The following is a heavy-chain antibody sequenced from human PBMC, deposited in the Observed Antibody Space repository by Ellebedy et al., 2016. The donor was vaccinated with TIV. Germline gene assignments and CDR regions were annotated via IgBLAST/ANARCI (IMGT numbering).Heavy chain of an antibody. D-gene: IGHD2-2*01. V-gene: IGHV3-7*01. Sequence: ETLSLXXTVSGGSISYYYWSWVRLAPGKGLEWVANIKQDGSEEYYVDSVKGRFTISRDNAKNSLYLQMNSLGAEDTAVYFCARGRYYCSSTSCYAPSWFDPWGQGTLVTVSS. J-gene: IGHJ5*02. CDR1: GGSISYYY. CDR3: ARGRYYCSSTSCYAPSWFDP. CDR2: IKQDGSEE.